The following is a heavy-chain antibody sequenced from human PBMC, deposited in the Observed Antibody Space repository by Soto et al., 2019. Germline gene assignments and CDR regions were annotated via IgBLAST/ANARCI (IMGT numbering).Heavy chain of an antibody. J-gene: IGHJ4*02. CDR1: GGSISSGDYY. CDR3: ARNDYASRGFGY. CDR2: IHYSGST. D-gene: IGHD4-17*01. V-gene: IGHV4-30-4*01. Sequence: SETLSLTCTVSGGSISSGDYYWSWIRQPPGKGLEWIGYIHYSGSTYYNPSLKSRVTISVDTSKNQFSLKLSSVTAADTAVYYCARNDYASRGFGYWGQGTLVTVSS.